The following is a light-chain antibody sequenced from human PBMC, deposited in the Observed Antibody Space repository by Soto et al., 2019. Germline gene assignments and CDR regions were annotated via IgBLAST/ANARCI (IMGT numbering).Light chain of an antibody. CDR1: QDISNY. V-gene: IGKV1-33*01. J-gene: IGKJ2*01. CDR3: QQYKNLPRT. CDR2: GAS. Sequence: DLQMTQSPSSLSASVGDRVTITCQASQDISNYLNWYQQKPGEAPKLLIYGASNLETGVPSRFSGSGSGTDFTFTISSLQPEDIATYYCQQYKNLPRTFGQGTKLESK.